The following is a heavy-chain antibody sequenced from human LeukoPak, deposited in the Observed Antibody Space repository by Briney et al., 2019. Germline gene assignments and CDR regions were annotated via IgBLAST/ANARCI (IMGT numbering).Heavy chain of an antibody. D-gene: IGHD3-9*01. J-gene: IGHJ6*03. V-gene: IGHV3-53*01. CDR2: IYSGGTT. CDR1: GFTVSGNY. Sequence: GGSLRLSCAVSGFTVSGNYMSWVRQAPGKGLEWVSLIYSGGTTYYADSVKGRFTISRDNSKNTLYLQMNSLRAEDTAVYYCAKDHQLRYYDILTGYWNYYYYYMDVWGKGTTVTISS. CDR3: AKDHQLRYYDILTGYWNYYYYYMDV.